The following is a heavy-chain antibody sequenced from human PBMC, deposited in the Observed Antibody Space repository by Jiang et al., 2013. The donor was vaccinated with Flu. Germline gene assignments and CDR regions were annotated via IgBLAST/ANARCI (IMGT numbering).Heavy chain of an antibody. CDR3: ATSPYGDFGGAEYIQH. V-gene: IGHV3-33*03. Sequence: SYSMYWVRRTPGKGPEWVAVISHDGSSQYYADSVRGRFTISRDNSKDSLFLQMNSLTREDTARYYCATSPYGDFGGAEYIQHWGQGTLVTVSS. CDR1: SYS. J-gene: IGHJ1*01. CDR2: ISHDGSSQ. D-gene: IGHD4-17*01.